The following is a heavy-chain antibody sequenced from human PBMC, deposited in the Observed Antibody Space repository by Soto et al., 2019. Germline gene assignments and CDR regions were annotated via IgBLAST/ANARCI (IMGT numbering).Heavy chain of an antibody. D-gene: IGHD4-17*01. Sequence: EVRLVESGGGVAHPGGSLRLSCAAAGFNFGSFWMHWVRQVPGKGLDWVAHINSEGSSTTYADSVKGRFTISRDKVQYAVSLQMNSMRAEDTAVYFCASTRGANWFEKWGQGTLGSVSA. V-gene: IGHV3-74*03. CDR2: INSEGSST. J-gene: IGHJ5*02. CDR3: ASTRGANWFEK. CDR1: GFNFGSFW.